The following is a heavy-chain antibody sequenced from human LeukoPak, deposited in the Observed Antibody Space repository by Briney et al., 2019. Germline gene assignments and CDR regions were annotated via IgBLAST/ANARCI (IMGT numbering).Heavy chain of an antibody. CDR2: IKQDGSEK. D-gene: IGHD5-24*01. Sequence: GGSLRLSCAASGFTFSSYWMSWVRQAPGKGLEWVANIKQDGSEKYYVDSVKGRFTISRDNAKNSLYLQMNSQRAEDTAVYYCARSPWTDGYIPESDYYFDYSGQGTLVTVCS. V-gene: IGHV3-7*01. J-gene: IGHJ4*02. CDR1: GFTFSSYW. CDR3: ARSPWTDGYIPESDYYFDY.